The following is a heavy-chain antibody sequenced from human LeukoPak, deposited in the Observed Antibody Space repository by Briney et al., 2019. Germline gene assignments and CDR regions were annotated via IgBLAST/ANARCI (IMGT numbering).Heavy chain of an antibody. D-gene: IGHD3-10*01. J-gene: IGHJ4*02. CDR1: GFTFSSYA. CDR3: ARDGSGSFSFDY. Sequence: GGSLRLSCAASGFTFSSYAMHWVRQAPGKGLEYVSAISSNGGSTYYANSVKGRFTTSRDNSKNTLYLQMGSLRAEDVAVYYCARDGSGSFSFDYWGQGTLVTVSS. V-gene: IGHV3-64*01. CDR2: ISSNGGST.